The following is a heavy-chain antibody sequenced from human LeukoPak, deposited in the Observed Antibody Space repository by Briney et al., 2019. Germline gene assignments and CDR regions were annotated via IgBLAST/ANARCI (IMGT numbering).Heavy chain of an antibody. J-gene: IGHJ4*02. D-gene: IGHD6-13*01. CDR3: ATASPAGTARVFYN. V-gene: IGHV6-1*01. CDR2: TSYMSKCFN. CDR1: GDSVSSYCAA. Sequence: SQTLSLTCAISGDSVSSYCAAWHRLTQGPSRDLVWHGRTSYMSKCFNDSAVSVTSRITINADRSKDQFSLHLNSVTPEDTDVYFCATASPAGTARVFYNWGQGTLVTVS.